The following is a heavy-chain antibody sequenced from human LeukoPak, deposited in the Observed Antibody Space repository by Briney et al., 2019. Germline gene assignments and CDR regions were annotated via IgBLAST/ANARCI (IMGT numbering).Heavy chain of an antibody. V-gene: IGHV3-30*04. CDR1: GFTFSNYA. D-gene: IGHD6-19*01. CDR2: ITCDGSVR. J-gene: IGHJ6*02. Sequence: PGGSLRLSCAASGFTFSNYAMDWVRQAPGKGLGWVSLITCDGSVRYYADSVKGRFTISRDNSKNTVFLQMNSLEIDDTAVYYCAKALTFTQCLVRIYYSGVAVWGQGTTVTVSS. CDR3: AKALTFTQCLVRIYYSGVAV.